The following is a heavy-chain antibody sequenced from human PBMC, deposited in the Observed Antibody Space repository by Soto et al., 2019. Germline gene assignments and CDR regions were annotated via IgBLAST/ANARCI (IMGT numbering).Heavy chain of an antibody. CDR2: ISYDGSNK. CDR1: GFTFSSYG. CDR3: AKERYNWNFKSPPGYYYYGMDV. J-gene: IGHJ6*02. V-gene: IGHV3-30*18. D-gene: IGHD1-7*01. Sequence: GGSLRLSCAASGFTFSSYGMHWVRQAPGKGLEWVAVISYDGSNKYYADSVKGRFTISRDNSKNTLYLQMNSLRAEDTAVYYCAKERYNWNFKSPPGYYYYGMDVWGQGTTVTVSS.